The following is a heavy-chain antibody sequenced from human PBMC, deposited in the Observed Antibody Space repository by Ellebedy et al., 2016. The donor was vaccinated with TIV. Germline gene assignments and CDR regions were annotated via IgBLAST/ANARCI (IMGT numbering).Heavy chain of an antibody. V-gene: IGHV1-18*04. J-gene: IGHJ6*02. CDR2: IRGYNGNT. Sequence: AASVKVSCKASGYTFASYDISWVRQAPGQGLEWMGWIRGYNGNTNYAQKLQGRVTMTTDTSTSTAYMELRSLRSDDTAVYYCASRVRGLDGMDVWGQGTTVTVS. CDR1: GYTFASYD. D-gene: IGHD3-10*01. CDR3: ASRVRGLDGMDV.